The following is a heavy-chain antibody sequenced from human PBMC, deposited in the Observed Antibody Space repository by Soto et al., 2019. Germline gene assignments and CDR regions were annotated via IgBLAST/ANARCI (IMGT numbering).Heavy chain of an antibody. CDR3: ARSGYSYEFDY. CDR1: GFTFSSYG. J-gene: IGHJ4*02. CDR2: ISYDGSNK. V-gene: IGHV3-30*03. Sequence: GGSLRLSCAASGFTFSSYGMHWVRQAPGKGLEWVAVISYDGSNKYYADSVKGRFTISRDNSKNTLYLQMGSLRAEDMAVYYCARSGYSYEFDYWGQGTLVTVSS. D-gene: IGHD5-18*01.